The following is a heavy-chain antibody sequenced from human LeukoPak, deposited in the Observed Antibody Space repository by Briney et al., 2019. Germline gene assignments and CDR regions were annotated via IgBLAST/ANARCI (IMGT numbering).Heavy chain of an antibody. J-gene: IGHJ4*02. D-gene: IGHD6-13*01. CDR1: GGSFSGYY. V-gene: IGHV4-34*01. Sequence: SETLSFTCAVYGGSFSGYYWSWIRQPPGKGLEWIGEINHSGSTDYNPSLKSRVTISVDTSKNQFSLKLSSVTAADTAVYYCARGRRYSRGAYYFDYWGQGTLVTVSS. CDR3: ARGRRYSRGAYYFDY. CDR2: INHSGST.